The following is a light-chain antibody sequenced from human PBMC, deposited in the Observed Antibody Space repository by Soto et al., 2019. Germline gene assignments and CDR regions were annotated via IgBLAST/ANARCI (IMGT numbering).Light chain of an antibody. Sequence: EVVMRQSPATLSVSPGEGATLSCRASQGIGDTLAWYQHKPGQTPRLLIYDASTRNTDIPDRFNGSGSGTDFALTISRLEPEDFALYYCQQYDASPLTFGPGTKVDVK. CDR3: QQYDASPLT. CDR2: DAS. J-gene: IGKJ3*01. V-gene: IGKV3D-15*02. CDR1: QGIGDT.